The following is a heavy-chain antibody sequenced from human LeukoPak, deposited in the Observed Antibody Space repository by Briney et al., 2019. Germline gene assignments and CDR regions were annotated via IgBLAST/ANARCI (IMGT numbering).Heavy chain of an antibody. J-gene: IGHJ2*01. CDR2: IYHSGTT. Sequence: SETLSLTCAVSGASISSGGFSWNWIRQPPGKGLEWIGYIYHSGTTYYNPSLKSRVTISLDRSKDQFSLNLSSLTAADTAVYYCARDSTGLNYWYFDLWGRGTLVTVSS. D-gene: IGHD1-1*01. CDR1: GASISSGGFS. V-gene: IGHV4-30-2*01. CDR3: ARDSTGLNYWYFDL.